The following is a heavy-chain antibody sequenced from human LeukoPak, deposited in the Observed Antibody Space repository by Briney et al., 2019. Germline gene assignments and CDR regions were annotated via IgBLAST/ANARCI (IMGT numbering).Heavy chain of an antibody. J-gene: IGHJ4*02. Sequence: SETLSLTCTVSGGSISSYYWSWIRQPPGKGLEWIGYIYYSGSTNYNPSLKSRVTISVDTSKKQFSLKLRSVTAADTAVYYCARAPQLLDGFPFDYWGQGTLVTVSS. V-gene: IGHV4-59*01. D-gene: IGHD2-2*01. CDR2: IYYSGST. CDR3: ARAPQLLDGFPFDY. CDR1: GGSISSYY.